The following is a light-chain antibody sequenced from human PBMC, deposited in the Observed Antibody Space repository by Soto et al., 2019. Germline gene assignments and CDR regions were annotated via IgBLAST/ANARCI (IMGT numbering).Light chain of an antibody. V-gene: IGLV1-47*01. CDR3: AAWDDSLSDYV. CDR2: RNN. J-gene: IGLJ1*01. Sequence: QSVLTQPPSASGTPGQRVTISCSGSSSNIGSNYVYWYQQLPGTAPKLLIYRNNQRPSGVPDRLSGSKSGTSASLAISGLRSEDEAHYYCAAWDDSLSDYVFGTGTKVTVL. CDR1: SSNIGSNY.